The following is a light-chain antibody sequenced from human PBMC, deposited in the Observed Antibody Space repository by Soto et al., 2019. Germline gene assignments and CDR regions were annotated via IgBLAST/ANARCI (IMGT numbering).Light chain of an antibody. V-gene: IGLV1-44*01. J-gene: IGLJ1*01. CDR1: SSNIGSNT. Sequence: QSVLTQPPSASGTPGQIVAISCSGSSSNIGSNTVTWYQQLPGTAPKLHIHSTSQRSSGVPGRFSGSKSGASASLSISGLQSEDEADYYCAAWDDRLDVYVFGTGTKVTV. CDR2: STS. CDR3: AAWDDRLDVYV.